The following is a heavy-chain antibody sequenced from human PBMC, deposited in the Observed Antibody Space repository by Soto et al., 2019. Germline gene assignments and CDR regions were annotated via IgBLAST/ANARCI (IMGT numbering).Heavy chain of an antibody. V-gene: IGHV3-23*01. J-gene: IGHJ4*02. CDR3: AKDGASGGFGSPRYWNYLTYYFDY. CDR1: GFTFSSYA. Sequence: GGSLRLSCAASGFTFSSYAMSWVRQAPGKGLEWVSAISGSGGSTYYADSVKGRFTISRDNSKNTLYLQMNSLRAEDTAVYYCAKDGASGGFGSPRYWNYLTYYFDYWGQGTLVTVSS. CDR2: ISGSGGST. D-gene: IGHD1-7*01.